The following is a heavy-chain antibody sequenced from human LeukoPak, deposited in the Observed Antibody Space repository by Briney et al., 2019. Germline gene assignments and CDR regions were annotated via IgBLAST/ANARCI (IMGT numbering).Heavy chain of an antibody. J-gene: IGHJ4*02. Sequence: GGSLRLSCAASGFTFSRYGMHWVRQAPGKGLEWVTGISDDGSDRSYADSVKGRFTISRDNSKNTLYLEMNSLRAEDTAVYYCAKIQDDDGSYWEGFDYWGQGTQVTVSS. D-gene: IGHD1-26*01. CDR3: AKIQDDDGSYWEGFDY. CDR2: ISDDGSDR. V-gene: IGHV3-30*18. CDR1: GFTFSRYG.